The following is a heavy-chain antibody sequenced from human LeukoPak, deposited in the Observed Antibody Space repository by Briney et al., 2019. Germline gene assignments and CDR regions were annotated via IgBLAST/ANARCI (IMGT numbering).Heavy chain of an antibody. CDR3: ARGRVAAAGTGFDY. V-gene: IGHV4-31*02. CDR2: IYYSGST. CDR1: GGSISSGGYY. J-gene: IGHJ4*02. D-gene: IGHD6-13*01. Sequence: SQTLSLTWTVSGGSISSGGYYWSWIRQHPGKGLEWIGYIYYSGSTYYNPSLKSRVTISVDTSKNQFSLKLSSVTAADTAVYYCARGRVAAAGTGFDYWGQGTLVTVSS.